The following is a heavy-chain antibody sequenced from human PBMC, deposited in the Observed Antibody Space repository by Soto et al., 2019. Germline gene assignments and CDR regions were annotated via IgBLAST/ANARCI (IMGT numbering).Heavy chain of an antibody. J-gene: IGHJ4*02. CDR3: ARSTDRYYFDY. D-gene: IGHD1-1*01. CDR1: GHTFINYY. Sequence: DSVKVSCKASGHTFINYYLHWVRLAPGQGLEWLGMINPSSGDTTSAQKFQARVTMTRGSSPRTVDLDLSSLRSDDTAVYYCARSTDRYYFDYWGQGTLVTVSS. V-gene: IGHV1-46*01. CDR2: INPSSGDT.